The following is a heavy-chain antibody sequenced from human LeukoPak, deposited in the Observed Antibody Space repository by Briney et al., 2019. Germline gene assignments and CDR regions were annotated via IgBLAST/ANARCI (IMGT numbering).Heavy chain of an antibody. CDR3: ARGRYYYDSSGYDIDY. V-gene: IGHV3-21*01. Sequence: KPGGSLRLSCEASGFSFSSYNMDWVRQTPGKGLEWISSITTSSTYTFYADSVKGRFTISRDNAKNSLYLQMNSLRAEDTAVYYCARGRYYYDSSGYDIDYWGQGTLVTVSS. J-gene: IGHJ4*02. CDR1: GFSFSSYN. CDR2: ITTSSTYT. D-gene: IGHD3-22*01.